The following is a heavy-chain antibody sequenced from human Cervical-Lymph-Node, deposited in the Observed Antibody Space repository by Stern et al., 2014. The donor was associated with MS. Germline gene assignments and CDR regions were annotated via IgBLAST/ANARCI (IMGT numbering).Heavy chain of an antibody. Sequence: QVQLVESGAEVKKPGASVKVSCKASGYTFSSFYIFWVRQAPGQGLEWMGLINPSGGGTPYAQKFQGRVTMTRDTSTSTVYMELSSLTSEDTAVYYCARVATLTTFDYWGQGTLVTVSS. CDR3: ARVATLTTFDY. J-gene: IGHJ4*02. CDR1: GYTFSSFY. D-gene: IGHD4-11*01. CDR2: INPSGGGT. V-gene: IGHV1-46*01.